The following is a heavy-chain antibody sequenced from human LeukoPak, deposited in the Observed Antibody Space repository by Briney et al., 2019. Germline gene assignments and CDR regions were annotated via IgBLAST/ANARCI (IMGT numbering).Heavy chain of an antibody. V-gene: IGHV3-21*01. D-gene: IGHD3-16*01. CDR1: GFTFSSYS. J-gene: IGHJ4*02. Sequence: GGSLRPSCAASGFTFSSYSMNWVRQAPGKGLEWVSSISSSSSYIYYADSVKGRFTISRDNAKNSLYLQMNSLRAEDTAVYYCARDLPESDHQNGGGDYWGQGTLVTVSS. CDR3: ARDLPESDHQNGGGDY. CDR2: ISSSSSYI.